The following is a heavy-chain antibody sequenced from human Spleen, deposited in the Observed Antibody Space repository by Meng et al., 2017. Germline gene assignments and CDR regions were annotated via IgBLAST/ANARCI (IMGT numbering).Heavy chain of an antibody. Sequence: GESLKISCAASGFTFSSYGMHWVRQAPGKGLEWVAVIWYDGSNKYYADSVKGRFTISRDNSKNTLYLQMNSLRAEDTAVYYCAKEIRPNDYWGQGTLATVSS. J-gene: IGHJ4*02. CDR2: IWYDGSNK. V-gene: IGHV3-33*06. CDR3: AKEIRPNDY. CDR1: GFTFSSYG.